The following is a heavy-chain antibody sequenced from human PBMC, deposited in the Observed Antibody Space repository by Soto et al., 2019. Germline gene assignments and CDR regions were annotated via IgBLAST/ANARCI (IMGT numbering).Heavy chain of an antibody. D-gene: IGHD6-13*01. V-gene: IGHV1-69*01. CDR3: ASGASRWYPYCFDS. J-gene: IGHJ4*02. Sequence: QAQVVQSGAEVRKPGSSVKVSCKASEGTFNSYAIAWVRQAPGQGLEWMGGIIPFYNTLNYAQKFQDRVTMTAHDKTTTVYTELSRLRPDDTAVYFCASGASRWYPYCFDSWAQGTLVTVSS. CDR1: EGTFNSYA. CDR2: IIPFYNTL.